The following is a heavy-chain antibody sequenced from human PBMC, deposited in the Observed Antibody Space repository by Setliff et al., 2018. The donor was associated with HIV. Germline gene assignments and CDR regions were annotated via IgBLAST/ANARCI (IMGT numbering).Heavy chain of an antibody. Sequence: PGGSLRLSCAASGFTFSSYSMNWVRQAPGKGLEWVSSISSSSSYIYYADSVKGRFTISRDNAKNSLYLQMNSLRAEDTAVYYCARVRRVDDAFDIWGQGTMVTVSS. CDR3: ARVRRVDDAFDI. J-gene: IGHJ3*02. CDR2: ISSSSSYI. D-gene: IGHD3-10*01. CDR1: GFTFSSYS. V-gene: IGHV3-21*01.